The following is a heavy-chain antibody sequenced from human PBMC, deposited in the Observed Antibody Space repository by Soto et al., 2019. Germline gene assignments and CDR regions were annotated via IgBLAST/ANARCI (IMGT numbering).Heavy chain of an antibody. CDR2: ISTYNGDT. D-gene: IGHD2-15*01. Sequence: QVQLVQSGAEVKKPGASVKVSCKASGYSFTTYGIAWVRQAPGQGLEWMGWISTYNGDTDYAQNLQSXXIXSTDTSTTTAYMELRSLRSDDTAVYYCAREGSRPYYYYGMDVWGQGTTVSVSS. V-gene: IGHV1-18*01. CDR3: AREGSRPYYYYGMDV. J-gene: IGHJ6*02. CDR1: GYSFTTYG.